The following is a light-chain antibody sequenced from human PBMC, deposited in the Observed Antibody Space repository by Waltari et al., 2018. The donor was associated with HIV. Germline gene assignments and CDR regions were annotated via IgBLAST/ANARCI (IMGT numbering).Light chain of an antibody. J-gene: IGLJ1*01. CDR3: AVWDDSLSEYV. Sequence: QSVLTQPPSASGAPGQRVTISCSGSFSNIGRNTVNWYQQLPGTAPRLLIYGSSRRPAGVLARFSGSRSETSASLDISGLHSEDEGDYYCAVWDDSLSEYVFATGTKVFVL. V-gene: IGLV1-44*01. CDR2: GSS. CDR1: FSNIGRNT.